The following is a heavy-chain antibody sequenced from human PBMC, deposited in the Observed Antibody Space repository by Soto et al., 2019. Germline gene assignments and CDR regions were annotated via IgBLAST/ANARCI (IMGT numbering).Heavy chain of an antibody. D-gene: IGHD6-13*01. J-gene: IGHJ6*02. Sequence: SVKVSCKASGGTFSSYVIRWVRQAPGQGLEWMGGIIPNFGTANYAQKCQGRVTITADKSTSTAYMELSNLRSEDTAVYCCAREGSPYSSSWTRSPYYGMDVWGQGTTVTVSS. CDR2: IIPNFGTA. V-gene: IGHV1-69*06. CDR3: AREGSPYSSSWTRSPYYGMDV. CDR1: GGTFSSYV.